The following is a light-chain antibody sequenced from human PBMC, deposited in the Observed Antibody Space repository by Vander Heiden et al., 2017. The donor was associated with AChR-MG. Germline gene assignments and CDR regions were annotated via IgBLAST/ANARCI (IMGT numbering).Light chain of an antibody. V-gene: IGLV2-11*01. CDR2: DVS. CDR1: SSDVGGYNY. CDR3: CSYAGTNTFVV. J-gene: IGLJ2*01. Sequence: QSALTQPRSVSGSPGQSVTISCTGTSSDVGGYNYVSWYQQHPGKAPKLMIYDVSKRPSGVPDRFFGSKSGNTASLTISGLQAEDDTDYYCCSYAGTNTFVVCGGGTKLTVL.